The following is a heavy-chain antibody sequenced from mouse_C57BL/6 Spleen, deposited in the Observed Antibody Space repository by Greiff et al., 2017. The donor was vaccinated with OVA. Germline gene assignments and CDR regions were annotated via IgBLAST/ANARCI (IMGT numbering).Heavy chain of an antibody. J-gene: IGHJ4*01. CDR3: ARGGFITTVVATSDAMDY. V-gene: IGHV1-18*01. Sequence: VQLKESGPELVKPGASVKIPCKASGYTFTDYNMDWVKQSHGKSLEWIGDINPNNGGTIYNQKFTGKATLTVDKSSSTAYMELRSLTSEDTAVYYCARGGFITTVVATSDAMDYWGQGTSVTVSS. CDR1: GYTFTDYN. D-gene: IGHD1-1*01. CDR2: INPNNGGT.